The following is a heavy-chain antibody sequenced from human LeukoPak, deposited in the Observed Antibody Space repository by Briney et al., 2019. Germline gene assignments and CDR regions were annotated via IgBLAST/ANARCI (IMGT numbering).Heavy chain of an antibody. CDR1: GFTFSSYA. D-gene: IGHD3-22*01. Sequence: GGSLRLSCAASGFTFSSYAMSWVRQAPGKGLEWVSAISGSGGSTYYADSVKGRFTISRDKSKNTLYLQMNSLRAEDTAVYYCASPYDSSGYYYLDYWGQGTLVTVSS. V-gene: IGHV3-23*01. CDR3: ASPYDSSGYYYLDY. CDR2: ISGSGGST. J-gene: IGHJ4*02.